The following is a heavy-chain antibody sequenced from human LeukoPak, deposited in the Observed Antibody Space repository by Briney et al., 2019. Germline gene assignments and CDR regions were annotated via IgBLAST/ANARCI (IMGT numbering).Heavy chain of an antibody. CDR2: INWNSGRT. CDR1: GFTFDDYG. Sequence: PGGSLRLSCVASGFTFDDYGMSCVRQAPGKGLEWVSAINWNSGRTAYADPVKGRFTISRDNAKNSLYLQMSSLRAEDTALYHCAKVTTYGFDAFDIWGQGTMATVSS. V-gene: IGHV3-20*01. D-gene: IGHD4-17*01. CDR3: AKVTTYGFDAFDI. J-gene: IGHJ3*02.